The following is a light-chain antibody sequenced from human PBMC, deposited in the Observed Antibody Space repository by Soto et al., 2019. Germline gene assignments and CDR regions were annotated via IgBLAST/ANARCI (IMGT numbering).Light chain of an antibody. J-gene: IGKJ2*01. V-gene: IGKV3-15*01. CDR3: QHYNNWPPMYT. CDR1: QSIGNN. Sequence: EIVMTQSPATLSVSPGERATLSCRASQSIGNNLAWYQHKPGQTPRLLIYVASTRATGIPARFSGSGSGTDCTLTISSLQSEEFAVYYCQHYNNWPPMYTFGQGTKLEIK. CDR2: VAS.